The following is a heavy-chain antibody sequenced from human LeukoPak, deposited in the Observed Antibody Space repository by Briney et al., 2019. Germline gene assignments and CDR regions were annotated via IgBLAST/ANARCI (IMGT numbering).Heavy chain of an antibody. CDR2: IIPIFGTA. Sequence: SVKVSCKASGGTFSSYAISWVRQAPGQGLEWMGGIIPIFGTANYAQKFQGRVTITADESTSTAYMELSSLRSDDTAVYYCARDMGRYCSGGSCYGNFDYWGQGTLVTVSS. CDR3: ARDMGRYCSGGSCYGNFDY. D-gene: IGHD2-15*01. V-gene: IGHV1-69*13. CDR1: GGTFSSYA. J-gene: IGHJ4*02.